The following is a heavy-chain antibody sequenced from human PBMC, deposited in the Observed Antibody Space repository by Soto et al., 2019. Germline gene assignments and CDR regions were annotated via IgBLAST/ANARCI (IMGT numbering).Heavy chain of an antibody. J-gene: IGHJ6*02. CDR3: AKSAASEDDYFYYGMDI. CDR2: SSGSGDRT. CDR1: GFSLSIHA. D-gene: IGHD6-25*01. Sequence: GGSLRRSCVASGFSLSIHAMCWVRQAPGKGLEWVSASSGSGDRTFYADSVKGRFTISRDNSKNTLYLHMNGLRDEDTAVYYCAKSAASEDDYFYYGMDIWGRGTTVTVSS. V-gene: IGHV3-23*01.